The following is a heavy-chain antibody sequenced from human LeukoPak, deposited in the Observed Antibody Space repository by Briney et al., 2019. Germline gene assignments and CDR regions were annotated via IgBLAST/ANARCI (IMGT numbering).Heavy chain of an antibody. CDR3: ARTHRYCSGGACYVLDN. V-gene: IGHV4-30-2*01. Sequence: PSETLSLTCAVSGGSISSGGYSWSWIRQPPGKGLEWIGYIYHSGSTYYNPSLKSRVTISVDRSKNQFSLKLSSVTAADTAVYYCARTHRYCSGGACYVLDNWGQGTLVAVSS. D-gene: IGHD2-15*01. CDR2: IYHSGST. CDR1: GGSISSGGYS. J-gene: IGHJ4*02.